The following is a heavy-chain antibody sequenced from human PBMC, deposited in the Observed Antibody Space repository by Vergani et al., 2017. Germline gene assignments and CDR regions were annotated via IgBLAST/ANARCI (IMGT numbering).Heavy chain of an antibody. CDR2: ISSSSSYI. Sequence: EVQLVESGGGLVQPGRSLRLSCAASGFTFSSYSMNWVRQAPGKGLEWVSSISSSSSYIYYADSVKGRFTISRDNAKNSLYLQMNSLRAEDTAVYYCARGGSLFGGDWGQGTLVTVSS. CDR3: ARGGSLFGGD. V-gene: IGHV3-21*01. CDR1: GFTFSSYS. D-gene: IGHD3-10*01. J-gene: IGHJ4*02.